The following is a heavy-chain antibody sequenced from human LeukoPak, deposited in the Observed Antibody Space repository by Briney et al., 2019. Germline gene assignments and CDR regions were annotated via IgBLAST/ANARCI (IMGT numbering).Heavy chain of an antibody. CDR1: EFTSSWYW. J-gene: IGHJ4*02. CDR2: ISSSSSYI. Sequence: GGSLRLSCAASEFTSSWYWMSWVRQAPGKGLEWVSSISSSSSYIYYADSVKGRFTISRDNAKNSLYLQMNSLRAEDTAVYYCAKDEMGYSSGQIDYWGQGTLVTVSS. V-gene: IGHV3-21*01. CDR3: AKDEMGYSSGQIDY. D-gene: IGHD6-19*01.